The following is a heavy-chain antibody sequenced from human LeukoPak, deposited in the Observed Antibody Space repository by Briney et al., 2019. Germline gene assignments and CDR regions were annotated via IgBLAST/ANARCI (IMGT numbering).Heavy chain of an antibody. D-gene: IGHD3-22*01. CDR3: ARGAYDSSGQFDY. CDR2: ISSSGSTI. V-gene: IGHV3-11*04. J-gene: IGHJ4*02. CDR1: GFTFSDYY. Sequence: PGGSLRLFCAASGFTFSDYYMSWIRQAPGKGLEGVSYISSSGSTIYYADSVKGRFTISRDNAKNSLYLQMNSLRAEDTAVYYCARGAYDSSGQFDYWGQGTLVTVSS.